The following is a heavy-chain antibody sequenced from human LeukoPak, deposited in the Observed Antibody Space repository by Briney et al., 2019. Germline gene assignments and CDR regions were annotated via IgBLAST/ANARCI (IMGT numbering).Heavy chain of an antibody. CDR1: GFSLSTRGVG. J-gene: IGHJ4*02. D-gene: IGHD6-13*01. V-gene: IGHV2-5*01. Sequence: SGPTLVNPTQTLTLTCTFSGFSLSTRGVGVGWIRHPPGKALEWLALIYWNDEKRYSPSLKSRLTITKDTSKDQVVLTMTNMDPVDTATYYCAHRQDSSSWYPPIYWGQGTLVTVSS. CDR3: AHRQDSSSWYPPIY. CDR2: IYWNDEK.